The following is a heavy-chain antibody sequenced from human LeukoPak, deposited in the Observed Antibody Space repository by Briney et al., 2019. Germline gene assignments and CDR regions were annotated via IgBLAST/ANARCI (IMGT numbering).Heavy chain of an antibody. CDR2: IYYRGST. CDR3: ARDTDSWFDP. J-gene: IGHJ5*02. V-gene: IGHV4-39*07. Sequence: TSETLSHTCTVSGDSINSASYYWGWIRQPPGKGLEWIGSIYYRGSTYQNPSLKSRVTISVDVSKNQFSLKLSSVTAADTAVYYCARDTDSWFDPWGQGTLVTVSS. CDR1: GDSINSASYY. D-gene: IGHD2-21*02.